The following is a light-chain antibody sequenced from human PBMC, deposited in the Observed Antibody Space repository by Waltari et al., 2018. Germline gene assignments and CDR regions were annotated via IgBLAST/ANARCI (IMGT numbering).Light chain of an antibody. V-gene: IGKV3-20*01. Sequence: SCRASQSVGTSLAWYQQKPVQAPRLLIYHASFWATGIPDRFSGGGSGTDFILTISRLEPEDFAVYYCQMYVRLPATFGQGTKVEVK. CDR2: HAS. CDR1: QSVGTS. J-gene: IGKJ1*01. CDR3: QMYVRLPAT.